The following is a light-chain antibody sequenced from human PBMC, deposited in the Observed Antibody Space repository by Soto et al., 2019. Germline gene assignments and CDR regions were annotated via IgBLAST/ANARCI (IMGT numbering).Light chain of an antibody. Sequence: IQLTQSPSSLAASVGDRVTITCRASQGISNYLAWYQQKPGRDPKVLIYDASTLQGGVPPRFSGSGSGKDFALTNSDLQPEDFATYYCQQLNSYPRTFGQGTKVEIK. CDR3: QQLNSYPRT. V-gene: IGKV1-9*01. J-gene: IGKJ1*01. CDR1: QGISNY. CDR2: DAS.